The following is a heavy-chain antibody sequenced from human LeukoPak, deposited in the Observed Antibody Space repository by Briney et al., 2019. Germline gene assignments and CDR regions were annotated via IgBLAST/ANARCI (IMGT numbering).Heavy chain of an antibody. V-gene: IGHV3-21*04. D-gene: IGHD1-26*01. CDR3: AKDAGEWELPDAFDI. J-gene: IGHJ3*02. CDR1: GFTFSSYS. CDR2: ISSSSSYI. Sequence: PGGSLRLSCAASGFTFSSYSMNWVRQAPGKGLEWVSSISSSSSYIYYADSVKGRFTISRDNSKNTLYLQMNSLRAEDTAVYYCAKDAGEWELPDAFDIWGQGTMVTVSS.